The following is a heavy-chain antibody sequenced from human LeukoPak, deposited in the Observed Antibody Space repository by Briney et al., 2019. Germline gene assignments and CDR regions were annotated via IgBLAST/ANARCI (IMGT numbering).Heavy chain of an antibody. CDR3: ARVYIGAGAYYFDY. Sequence: SETLSLTCTVSGGSISSYYWSWIRQPPGKGLEWIGYIYYSGSTSYNPSLKSRVTISVDTSKNQFSLKLSSVTAADTAVYYCARVYIGAGAYYFDYWGQGTLVTVSS. J-gene: IGHJ4*02. V-gene: IGHV4-59*01. CDR1: GGSISSYY. CDR2: IYYSGST. D-gene: IGHD6-19*01.